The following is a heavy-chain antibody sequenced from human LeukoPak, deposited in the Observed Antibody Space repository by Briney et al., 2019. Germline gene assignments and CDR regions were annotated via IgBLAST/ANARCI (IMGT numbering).Heavy chain of an antibody. J-gene: IGHJ4*02. Sequence: GGSLRLSCAASGFTFDDYGMSWVRQAPGKGPEWVSYISRSGAYTYYTDSVKGRFTVSRDNAKKLLFLQMDGLRAEDTALYYCSRPLSFGELFRLDDWGQGTLVTVSS. D-gene: IGHD3-10*01. V-gene: IGHV3-11*06. CDR1: GFTFDDYG. CDR2: ISRSGAYT. CDR3: SRPLSFGELFRLDD.